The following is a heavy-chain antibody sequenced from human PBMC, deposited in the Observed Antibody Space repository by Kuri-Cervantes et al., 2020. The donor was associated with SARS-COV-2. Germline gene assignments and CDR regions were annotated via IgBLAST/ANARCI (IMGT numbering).Heavy chain of an antibody. CDR2: INHSGST. V-gene: IGHV4-34*01. Sequence: QTLSLTCAVYGGSFSGYYWSWIRQPPGKGLEWIGEINHSGSTNYNPSLKSRVTISVDTSKNQFSLKLSSVTAADTAVYYCARKRTTVTTFWFDPWGQGTLVTVSS. J-gene: IGHJ5*02. D-gene: IGHD4-17*01. CDR3: ARKRTTVTTFWFDP. CDR1: GGSFSGYY.